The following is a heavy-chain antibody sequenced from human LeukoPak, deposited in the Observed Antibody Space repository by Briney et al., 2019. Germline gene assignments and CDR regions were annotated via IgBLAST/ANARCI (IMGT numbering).Heavy chain of an antibody. Sequence: ASVKVSCKASGYTFTGYYMHWMRQAPGRGLEWMGWINPNSGGTNYAQKFQGRVTMTRDTSISTAYMELSRLRSDDTAVYYCASDSGSYLGAFDIWGQGTMVTVSS. CDR3: ASDSGSYLGAFDI. D-gene: IGHD1-26*01. CDR1: GYTFTGYY. V-gene: IGHV1-2*02. CDR2: INPNSGGT. J-gene: IGHJ3*02.